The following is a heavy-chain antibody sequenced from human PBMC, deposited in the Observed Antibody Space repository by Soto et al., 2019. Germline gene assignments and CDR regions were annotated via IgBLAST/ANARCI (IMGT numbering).Heavy chain of an antibody. D-gene: IGHD4-17*01. CDR2: IYYSGST. V-gene: IGHV4-61*01. J-gene: IGHJ4*02. Sequence: QVQLQESGPGLVKPSETLSLTCTVSGGSVSSGSYYWSWIRQPPGKGLEWIGYIYYSGSTNYNPSLKSRVTISVDTSKNQFSLKLSSVTAAETAVYYCARANYGDYVGYWGQGTLVTVSS. CDR3: ARANYGDYVGY. CDR1: GGSVSSGSYY.